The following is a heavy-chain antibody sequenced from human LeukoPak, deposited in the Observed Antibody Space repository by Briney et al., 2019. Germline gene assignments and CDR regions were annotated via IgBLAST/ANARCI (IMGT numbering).Heavy chain of an antibody. D-gene: IGHD2-2*01. CDR1: GGSISSGGYY. J-gene: IGHJ3*02. V-gene: IGHV4-31*03. CDR3: ARLRDIVVVPAAMRGAFDI. CDR2: IYYSGST. Sequence: SETLSLTCTVSGGSISSGGYYWSWIRQHPGKGLEWIGYIYYSGSTYYNPSLKSRVTISVDTSKNQFSLKLSSVTAADTAVYYCARLRDIVVVPAAMRGAFDIWGQGTMVTVSS.